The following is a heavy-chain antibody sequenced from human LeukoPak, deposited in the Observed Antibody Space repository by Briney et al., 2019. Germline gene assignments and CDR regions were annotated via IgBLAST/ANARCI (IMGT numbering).Heavy chain of an antibody. J-gene: IGHJ5*02. Sequence: PGGSLSLSCAASGFTFSSYEMNWVRQAPGKGLEWVSYISSSGTTIYYADSVKGRFTISRDNAKNSLYLQMNSLRAEDTAVYYCARVGVVVAATGNLWFDPWGQGTLVTVSS. CDR2: ISSSGTTI. D-gene: IGHD2-15*01. V-gene: IGHV3-48*03. CDR3: ARVGVVVAATGNLWFDP. CDR1: GFTFSSYE.